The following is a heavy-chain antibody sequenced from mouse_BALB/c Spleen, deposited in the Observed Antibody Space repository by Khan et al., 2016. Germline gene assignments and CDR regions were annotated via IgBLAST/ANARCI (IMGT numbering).Heavy chain of an antibody. V-gene: IGHV6-6*02. D-gene: IGHD1-1*01. CDR1: GFTFSNYW. Sequence: EVQLQESGGGLVQPGGSMKLSCVASGFTFSNYWMNWVRQSPEKGLEWVAEIRLKSNNYATHYAESVKGRFTISRDDSKSSVYLQMNNLRAEDTGIYYCTRPGSTPYFDYWGQGTTLTVSS. CDR2: IRLKSNNYAT. CDR3: TRPGSTPYFDY. J-gene: IGHJ2*01.